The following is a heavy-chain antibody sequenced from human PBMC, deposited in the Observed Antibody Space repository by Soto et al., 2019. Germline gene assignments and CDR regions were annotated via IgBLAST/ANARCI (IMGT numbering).Heavy chain of an antibody. CDR1: GFTFSSYS. CDR2: ISSSSSTI. Sequence: EVQLVESGGGLVQPGGSLRLSCAASGFTFSSYSMNWVRQAPGKGLEWVSYISSSSSTIYYADSVKGRFTISRDNAKNSLYLQMNSLRAEDTAVYYCARSVRYGDYLNWFDQWGKGNLVNVSS. J-gene: IGHJ5*02. D-gene: IGHD4-17*01. V-gene: IGHV3-48*01. CDR3: ARSVRYGDYLNWFDQ.